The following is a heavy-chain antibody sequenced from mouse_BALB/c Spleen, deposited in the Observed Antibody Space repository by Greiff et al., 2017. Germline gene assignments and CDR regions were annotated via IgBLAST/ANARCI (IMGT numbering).Heavy chain of an antibody. CDR3: ARDYYGSSYVAMDY. CDR1: GFSLTSYG. V-gene: IGHV2-9*02. Sequence: VKLMESGPGLVAPSQSLSITCTVSGFSLTSYGVHWVRQPPGKGLEWLGVIWAGGSTNYNSALMSRLSISKDNSKSQVFLKMNSLQTDDTAMYYCARDYYGSSYVAMDYWGQGTSVTVSS. CDR2: IWAGGST. J-gene: IGHJ4*01. D-gene: IGHD1-1*01.